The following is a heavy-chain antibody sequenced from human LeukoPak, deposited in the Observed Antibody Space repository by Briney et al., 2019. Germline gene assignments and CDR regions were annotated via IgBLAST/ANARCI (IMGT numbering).Heavy chain of an antibody. J-gene: IGHJ4*02. V-gene: IGHV3-48*01. D-gene: IGHD6-13*01. Sequence: GGSLRLSCAASGFTFSSYWMSWVRQAPGKGLEWVSYISSSSSTIYYADSVKGRFTISRDNAKNSLYLQMNSLRAEDTAVYYCARDRVAAAGPFDYWGQGTLVTVSS. CDR3: ARDRVAAAGPFDY. CDR2: ISSSSSTI. CDR1: GFTFSSYW.